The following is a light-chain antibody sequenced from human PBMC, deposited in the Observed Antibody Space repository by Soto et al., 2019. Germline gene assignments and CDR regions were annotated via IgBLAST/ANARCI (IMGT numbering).Light chain of an antibody. V-gene: IGKV3-20*01. CDR1: QSVSNNY. CDR2: GAS. Sequence: EIVLTQSPGTLSLSPGEGATLSCRASQSVSNNYLAWYQQKPGQAPRLVIYGASSRATGIPDRFSASGSGTDFTLTISRLEPEDFAVYYCQQYISSPRTFGQGTKVDIK. J-gene: IGKJ1*01. CDR3: QQYISSPRT.